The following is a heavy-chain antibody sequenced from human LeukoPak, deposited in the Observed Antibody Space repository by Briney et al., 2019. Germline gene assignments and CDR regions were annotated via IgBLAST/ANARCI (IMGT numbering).Heavy chain of an antibody. D-gene: IGHD1-26*01. CDR2: ISYDGSNK. J-gene: IGHJ3*02. CDR3: ARGRGVGATYHAFDI. V-gene: IGHV3-30-3*01. Sequence: GGSLRLSCAASGFTFSSYAMHWVRQAPGKGLEWVAVISYDGSNKYYADSVKGRFTIFRDNSKNTLYLQMNSLRAEDTAVYYCARGRGVGATYHAFDIWGQGTMVTVSS. CDR1: GFTFSSYA.